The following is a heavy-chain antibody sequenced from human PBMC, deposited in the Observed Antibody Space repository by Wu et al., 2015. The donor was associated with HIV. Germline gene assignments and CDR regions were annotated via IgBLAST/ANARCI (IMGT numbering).Heavy chain of an antibody. V-gene: IGHV1-69*05. CDR1: GVNFITYI. Sequence: QVQLVQSGAEVKKPGSSVKVSCKASGVNFITYIISWVRQAPGQGLEWMGGIIPMFGTTNYAQKFMGRVTISTDESTTTVYMELSSLKSEDTAVYYCAIEPIGRLYGLDVWGQGTEVIVSS. D-gene: IGHD3-22*01. CDR3: AIEPIGRLYGLDV. CDR2: IIPMFGTT. J-gene: IGHJ6*02.